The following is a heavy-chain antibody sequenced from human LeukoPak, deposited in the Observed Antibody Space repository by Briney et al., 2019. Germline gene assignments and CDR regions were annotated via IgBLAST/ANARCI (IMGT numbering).Heavy chain of an antibody. CDR2: INPSGGST. CDR1: GFTFTSYY. J-gene: IGHJ6*02. Sequence: ASVKVSCTASGFTFTSYYMHWVRQAPGQGLEWMGIINPSGGSTSYAQKFQGRVTMTRDTSTSTVYMELSSLRSEDTAVYYCARGRAQEWELLRYYYYGMDVWGQGTTVTVSS. V-gene: IGHV1-46*01. D-gene: IGHD1-26*01. CDR3: ARGRAQEWELLRYYYYGMDV.